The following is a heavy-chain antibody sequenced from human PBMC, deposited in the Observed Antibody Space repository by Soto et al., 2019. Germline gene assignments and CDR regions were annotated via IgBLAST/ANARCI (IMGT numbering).Heavy chain of an antibody. V-gene: IGHV3-23*01. D-gene: IGHD2-8*02. CDR1: GFICSSYD. CDR3: AKATATGGGAFDI. CDR2: ILVDGRT. Sequence: GGSLRLSCAASGFICSSYDMSWVRQAPGKGLEWVSTILVDGRTFYVDSVKGRFTISRDTSQNTVYLQMNSLTAGDTALYYCAKATATGGGAFDICGQGTMVTV. J-gene: IGHJ3*02.